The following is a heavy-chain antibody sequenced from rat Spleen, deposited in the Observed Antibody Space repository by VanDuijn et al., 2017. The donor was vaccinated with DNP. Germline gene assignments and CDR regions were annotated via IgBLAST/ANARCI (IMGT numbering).Heavy chain of an antibody. J-gene: IGHJ1*01. Sequence: EVQLVESGGGLVQPGRSMKLSCAASGFTFSDFPMAWVRQAPTKGLEWVATIIYDGSDTYYGDSVKGRFTISRDNAKNSLYLQMDSLRSDDTATYYCARGGTSIYWYFDFWGPGTMVTVSS. V-gene: IGHV5-7*01. CDR2: IIYDGSDT. CDR1: GFTFSDFP. CDR3: ARGGTSIYWYFDF. D-gene: IGHD3-1*01.